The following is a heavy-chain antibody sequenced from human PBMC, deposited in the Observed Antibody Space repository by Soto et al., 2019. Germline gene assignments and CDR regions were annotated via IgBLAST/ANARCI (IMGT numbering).Heavy chain of an antibody. Sequence: QITLKESGPTLVKPTQPLTLTCTFSGFSLSTSGVGVGWIRQPPGKALAWLALIYWDDDKRYSPSPKSRLTITKDTSKNQVVLTKTNMDPVDTATYYCAHRVMAEDWFDPWGQGTLVTVSS. CDR3: AHRVMAEDWFDP. D-gene: IGHD3-16*01. CDR2: IYWDDDK. CDR1: GFSLSTSGVG. V-gene: IGHV2-5*02. J-gene: IGHJ5*02.